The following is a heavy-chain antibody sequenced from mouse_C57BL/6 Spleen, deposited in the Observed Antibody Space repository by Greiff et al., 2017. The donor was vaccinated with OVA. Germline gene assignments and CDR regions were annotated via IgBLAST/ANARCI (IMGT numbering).Heavy chain of an antibody. V-gene: IGHV1-5*01. D-gene: IGHD2-13*01. J-gene: IGHJ4*01. CDR2: IYPGNNDT. CDR1: GYTFTSYW. Sequence: EVQGVESGTVLARPGASVKMSCKPSGYTFTSYWMHWVKQRPGQGLEWIGSIYPGNNDTTYNQKFKGKAKLTAVTSATTAYMELSSLTNEDPAVYYCTTSDYSPYAMDYWGQGTTVTVSS. CDR3: TTSDYSPYAMDY.